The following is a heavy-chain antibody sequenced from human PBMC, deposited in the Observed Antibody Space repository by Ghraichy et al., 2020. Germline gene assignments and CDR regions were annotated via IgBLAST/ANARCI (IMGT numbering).Heavy chain of an antibody. CDR1: GFTFSSYA. Sequence: GGSLRLSCAASGFTFSSYAMHWVRQAPGKRLEYVSAISSNGGSTYYANSVKGRFTISRDNSKNTLYLQMGSLRAEDMAVYYCARGGSSWRHYFDYWGQGTLVTVSS. CDR2: ISSNGGST. J-gene: IGHJ4*02. CDR3: ARGGSSWRHYFDY. D-gene: IGHD6-13*01. V-gene: IGHV3-64*01.